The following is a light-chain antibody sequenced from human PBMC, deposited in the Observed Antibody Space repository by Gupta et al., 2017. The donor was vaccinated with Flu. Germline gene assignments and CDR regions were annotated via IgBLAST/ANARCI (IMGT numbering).Light chain of an antibody. CDR3: QQYYNYWT. Sequence: VGDTVTITCRARQYISSSLAWYQQKPGKAPKLLIFKASTLLSDVPSRFGGGGSGTEFTLTISSLQPDDFATYYCQQYYNYWTFGQGTKVEIK. J-gene: IGKJ1*01. CDR1: QYISSS. V-gene: IGKV1-5*03. CDR2: KAS.